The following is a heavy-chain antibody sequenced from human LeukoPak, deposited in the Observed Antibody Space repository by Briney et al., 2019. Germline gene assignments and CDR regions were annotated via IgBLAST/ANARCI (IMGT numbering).Heavy chain of an antibody. CDR2: IYYSGST. V-gene: IGHV4-39*07. Sequence: SETLSLTCTVSGGSISSSSYYWGWIRLPPGKGLEWIGSIYYSGSTYYNPSLKSRVTISVDTSKNQFSLKLSSVTAADTAVYYCARGRDNWFDPWGQGTLVTVSS. CDR1: GGSISSSSYY. CDR3: ARGRDNWFDP. J-gene: IGHJ5*02.